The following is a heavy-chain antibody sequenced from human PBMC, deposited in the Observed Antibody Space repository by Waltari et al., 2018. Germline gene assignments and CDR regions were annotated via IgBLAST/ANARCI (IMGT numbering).Heavy chain of an antibody. V-gene: IGHV3-9*01. J-gene: IGHJ6*02. D-gene: IGHD1-26*01. Sequence: EVQLVESGGGLVQPGRSLRLSCAASGFTFDDYAMHWVRQVPGKGLEGVSSISGNSGIIDYADSVKGRFTISRDNAKNCLYLQMNSLRAEDTALYYCAKGGATLIHYYAMDVWGQGTTVTVSS. CDR1: GFTFDDYA. CDR3: AKGGATLIHYYAMDV. CDR2: ISGNSGII.